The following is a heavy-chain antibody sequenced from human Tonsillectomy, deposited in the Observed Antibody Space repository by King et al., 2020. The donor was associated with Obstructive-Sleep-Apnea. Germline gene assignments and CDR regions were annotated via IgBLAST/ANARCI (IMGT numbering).Heavy chain of an antibody. J-gene: IGHJ4*02. D-gene: IGHD5-18*01. Sequence: LQLQESGPGLVKPSETLSLTCTVSGDSISSSTYYWGWIRQPPGKGLEWIGTIYYSGSTYYSPSLKSRVTISVDTSKNQFSLKLSSVTAADTAVYYCTGEHRIQQWLPIDYWGQGTLVTVSS. CDR2: IYYSGST. CDR3: TGEHRIQQWLPIDY. CDR1: GDSISSSTYY. V-gene: IGHV4-39*07.